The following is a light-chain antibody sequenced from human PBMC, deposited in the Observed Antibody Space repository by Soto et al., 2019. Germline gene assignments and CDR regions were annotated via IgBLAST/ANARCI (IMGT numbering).Light chain of an antibody. Sequence: EILMTQSPATLSVSPGERATLSCRASQSVDSNLAWYQQKPGQAPRLLIYGASTRATGISARFSGSGSGTEFTLTISSLQSEDFGVYYCQQYNNWPPFTFGPGTKVDIK. V-gene: IGKV3-15*01. CDR3: QQYNNWPPFT. J-gene: IGKJ3*01. CDR2: GAS. CDR1: QSVDSN.